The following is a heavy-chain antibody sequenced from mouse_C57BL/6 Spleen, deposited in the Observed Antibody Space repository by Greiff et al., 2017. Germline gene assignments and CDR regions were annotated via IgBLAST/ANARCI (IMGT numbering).Heavy chain of an antibody. V-gene: IGHV1-64*01. CDR2: IHPNSGST. CDR3: ARNSYSNYAMDY. CDR1: GYTFTSYW. D-gene: IGHD2-5*01. Sequence: VQLQQPGAELVKPGASVKLSCKASGYTFTSYWMHWVKQRPGQGLEWIGMIHPNSGSTNYNEKFKSKATLTVDKSSSTAYMQLSSLTSEDSAVYYCARNSYSNYAMDYWGQGTSVTVSS. J-gene: IGHJ4*01.